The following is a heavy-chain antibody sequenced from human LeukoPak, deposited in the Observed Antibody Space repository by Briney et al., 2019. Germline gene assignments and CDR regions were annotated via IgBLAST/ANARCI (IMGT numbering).Heavy chain of an antibody. CDR1: GFTFSSYG. Sequence: GGSLRLSCAASGFTFSSYGMHWVRQAPGKGLEWVAVISYDGSNKYYADSVKGRFTISRDNSKNTLYLQMNSLRAEDTAVYYCAKESRGYCSSTSCYPRRPFDYWGQGTLVTVPS. V-gene: IGHV3-30*18. D-gene: IGHD2-2*01. J-gene: IGHJ4*02. CDR3: AKESRGYCSSTSCYPRRPFDY. CDR2: ISYDGSNK.